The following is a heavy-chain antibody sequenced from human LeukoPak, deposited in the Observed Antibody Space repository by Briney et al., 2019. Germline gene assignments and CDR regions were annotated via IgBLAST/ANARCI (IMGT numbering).Heavy chain of an antibody. CDR1: GFTFSSYA. D-gene: IGHD4-17*01. CDR3: AKDSMYGDYDYRTYFDY. Sequence: GGSLRLSCAASGFTFSSYAMSWVRQAPGKGLEWVSAISGSGGSTYYADSVKGRFTIPRDNSKNTLYLQMNSLRAEDTAVYYCAKDSMYGDYDYRTYFDYWGQGTLVTVSS. CDR2: ISGSGGST. J-gene: IGHJ4*02. V-gene: IGHV3-23*01.